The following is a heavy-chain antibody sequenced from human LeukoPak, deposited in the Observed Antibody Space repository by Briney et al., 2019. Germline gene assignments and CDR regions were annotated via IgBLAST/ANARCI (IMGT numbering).Heavy chain of an antibody. J-gene: IGHJ4*02. V-gene: IGHV3-30*09. CDR1: GXTFTSFS. CDR2: ISSDGRNK. CDR3: ARDRKYYFDY. Sequence: PGGSLRLSCSASGXTFTSFSLHWVRLAPGKGLEWVAFISSDGRNKFSADSVRARFAISRDNSNNMLYLQMNSLRTEDTAVYYCARDRKYYFDYWGQGNLVTVSS.